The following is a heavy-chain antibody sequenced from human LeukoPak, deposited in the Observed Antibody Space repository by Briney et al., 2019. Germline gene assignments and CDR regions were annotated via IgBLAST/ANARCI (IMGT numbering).Heavy chain of an antibody. CDR1: GFTFSSYW. J-gene: IGHJ6*02. Sequence: GGSLRLSCAASGFTFSSYWMSWVRQAPGKGLEWVANIKQDGSEKYYVDSVKGRFTISRDNAKNSLYLQMNSLRAEDTAVYYCARTYCSSTSCYNDYYYGMDVWGQGTTVTVSS. CDR3: ARTYCSSTSCYNDYYYGMDV. CDR2: IKQDGSEK. D-gene: IGHD2-2*02. V-gene: IGHV3-7*01.